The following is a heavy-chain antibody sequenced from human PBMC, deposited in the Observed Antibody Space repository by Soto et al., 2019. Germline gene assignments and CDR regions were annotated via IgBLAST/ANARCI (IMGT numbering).Heavy chain of an antibody. CDR2: ILGGGGNT. CDR1: GFTFSTYA. D-gene: IGHD1-26*01. CDR3: AKDLKNDGRWDIEC. J-gene: IGHJ4*02. Sequence: EVQLLESGGGLVQPGGSLRLSCSASGFTFSTYAMNWLRRALLKGLEWGSGILGGGGNTHYADSVRGRFTISSDNTKNTLHLHLSSLRAEDPSVYYYAKDLKNDGRWDIECWGQGTQVTVSS. V-gene: IGHV3-23*01.